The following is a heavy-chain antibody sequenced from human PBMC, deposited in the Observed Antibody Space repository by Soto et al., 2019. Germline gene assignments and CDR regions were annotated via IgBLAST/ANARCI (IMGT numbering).Heavy chain of an antibody. J-gene: IGHJ6*02. D-gene: IGHD3-3*01. Sequence: PSETLSLTWTVPGGSISSGDYYWSWIRQPPGKGLEWIAYIYYLASTYYNPTPKSRVTISVDTSNNQFSLKLSSVTAADTAVYYCARETPVTIFGVVTTTSGLDVWGQGTTVTLSS. CDR2: IYYLAST. V-gene: IGHV4-30-4*01. CDR3: ARETPVTIFGVVTTTSGLDV. CDR1: GGSISSGDYY.